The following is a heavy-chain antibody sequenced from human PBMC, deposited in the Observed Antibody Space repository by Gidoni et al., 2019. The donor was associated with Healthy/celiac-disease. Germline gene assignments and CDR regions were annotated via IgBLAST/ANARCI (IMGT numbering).Heavy chain of an antibody. CDR2: ISWDGGST. CDR3: AKSDVDIAVAGVDY. Sequence: EVQLVESGGVVVQPGGSLRRSCAASGFTFDDYTMHWVRQAPGKGLEWVSLISWDGGSTYYADSVKGRFTISRDNSKNSLYLQMNSLRTEDTALYYCAKSDVDIAVAGVDYWGQGTLVTVSS. D-gene: IGHD6-19*01. J-gene: IGHJ4*02. CDR1: GFTFDDYT. V-gene: IGHV3-43*01.